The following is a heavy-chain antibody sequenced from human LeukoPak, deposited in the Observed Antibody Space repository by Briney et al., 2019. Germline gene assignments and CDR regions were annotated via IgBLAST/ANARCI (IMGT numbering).Heavy chain of an antibody. CDR3: AREHDSAYDY. Sequence: GGFLRLSCAASGFAFRDHYMSWIRQAPGKGLEWVSYISNGGRSINYSDSVKGRFTISRDNAKSSLYLQMNNLRAGDTAMYYCAREHDSAYDYWGQGILVTVSS. CDR1: GFAFRDHY. CDR2: ISNGGRSI. D-gene: IGHD5-12*01. J-gene: IGHJ4*02. V-gene: IGHV3-11*01.